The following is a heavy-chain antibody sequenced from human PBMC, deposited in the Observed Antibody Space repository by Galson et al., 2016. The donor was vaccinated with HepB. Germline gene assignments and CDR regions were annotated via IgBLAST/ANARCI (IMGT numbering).Heavy chain of an antibody. CDR3: ARHPDY. J-gene: IGHJ4*02. Sequence: SETLSLTCTVSGASFSRHYWTWIRQSPGKGLEWIGHIFDSENTIYSPSLKSRVTISMDTSRNQFSLKLTSVTAADTAVYCCARHPDYWGQGTLVTVSS. CDR2: IFDSENT. V-gene: IGHV4-59*11. CDR1: GASFSRHY.